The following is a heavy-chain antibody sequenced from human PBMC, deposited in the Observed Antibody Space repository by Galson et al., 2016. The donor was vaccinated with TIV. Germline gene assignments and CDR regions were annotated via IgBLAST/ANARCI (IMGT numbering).Heavy chain of an antibody. CDR1: GFTFSSYA. Sequence: SLRLSCAASGFTFSSYAMNWVRQAPGKGLEWVSAISGSGATTYYADSVKGRFTISRDDSKNTLYLQMNSLSAEDTALYYCAKAAGSGSSWRFDYWGQGTPVTVSS. J-gene: IGHJ4*02. D-gene: IGHD6-13*01. CDR3: AKAAGSGSSWRFDY. V-gene: IGHV3-23*01. CDR2: ISGSGATT.